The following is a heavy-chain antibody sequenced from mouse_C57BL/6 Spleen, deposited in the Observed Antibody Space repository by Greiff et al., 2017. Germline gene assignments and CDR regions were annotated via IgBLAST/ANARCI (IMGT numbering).Heavy chain of an antibody. CDR1: GYAFSSSW. J-gene: IGHJ4*01. CDR3: ARRSWDKDADYAMDY. Sequence: VQLQQSGPELVKPGASVKISCKASGYAFSSSWMNWVKQRPGKGLEWIGRIYPGDGDTNYNGKFKGKATLTADKSSSTAYMQLSSLTSEDSAVYFCARRSWDKDADYAMDYWGQGTSVTVSS. V-gene: IGHV1-82*01. CDR2: IYPGDGDT. D-gene: IGHD4-1*01.